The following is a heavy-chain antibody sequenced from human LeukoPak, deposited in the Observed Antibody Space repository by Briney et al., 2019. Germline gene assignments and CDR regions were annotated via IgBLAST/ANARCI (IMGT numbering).Heavy chain of an antibody. J-gene: IGHJ3*02. D-gene: IGHD1-20*01. CDR1: GGSISSGGYY. Sequence: SETLSLTCTVSGGSISSGGYYWSWIRQHPGKGLEWIRYIYYSGSTYYNPSLKSRVTISVDTSKNQFSLKLSSVTAADTAVYYCARAKPGITGRENAFDIWGQGTMVTVSS. CDR3: ARAKPGITGRENAFDI. V-gene: IGHV4-31*03. CDR2: IYYSGST.